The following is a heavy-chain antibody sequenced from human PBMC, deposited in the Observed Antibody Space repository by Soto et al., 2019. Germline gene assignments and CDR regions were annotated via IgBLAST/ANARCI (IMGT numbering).Heavy chain of an antibody. CDR1: GFTFSNAW. CDR2: IKSKTDGGTT. CDR3: ATEYGYNYFDY. V-gene: IGHV3-15*01. D-gene: IGHD5-12*01. J-gene: IGHJ4*02. Sequence: GGSLRLSCAASGFTFSNAWMSWVRQAPGKGLEWVGRIKSKTDGGTTDYAAPVKGRFTISRDDSKNTLYLQMNSLKTEDTAVYYCATEYGYNYFDYWGQGTLVTVSS.